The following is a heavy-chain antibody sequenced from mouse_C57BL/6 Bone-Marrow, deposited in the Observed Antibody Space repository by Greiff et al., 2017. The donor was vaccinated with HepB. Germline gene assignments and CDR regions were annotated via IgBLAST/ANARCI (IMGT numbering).Heavy chain of an antibody. D-gene: IGHD1-1*01. CDR2: INPSNGGT. Sequence: KPGQGLEWIGNINPSNGGTNYNEKFKSKATLTVDKSSSTAYMQLSSLTSEDSAVYYCARPYYYGSSYWYFDVWGTGTTVTVSS. V-gene: IGHV1-53*01. CDR3: ARPYYYGSSYWYFDV. J-gene: IGHJ1*03.